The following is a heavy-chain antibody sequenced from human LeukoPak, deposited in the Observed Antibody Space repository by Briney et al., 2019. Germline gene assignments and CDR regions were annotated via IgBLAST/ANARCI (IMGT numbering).Heavy chain of an antibody. V-gene: IGHV1-18*01. CDR3: ARIRDGYNDAYDI. CDR1: GYTFTSYG. Sequence: ASVKVSCKASGYTFTSYGISWVRQAPGQGLEWMGWISAYNGNTNYAQKLQGRVTMTTDTSTSTAYMELSSLRSEDTDVYYCARIRDGYNDAYDIWGQGTMVTVPS. D-gene: IGHD5-24*01. J-gene: IGHJ3*02. CDR2: ISAYNGNT.